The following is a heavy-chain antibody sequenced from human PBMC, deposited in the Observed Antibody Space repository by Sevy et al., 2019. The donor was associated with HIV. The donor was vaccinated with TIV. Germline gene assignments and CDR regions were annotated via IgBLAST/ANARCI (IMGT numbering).Heavy chain of an antibody. CDR3: TTSPRTNRDY. CDR2: VKSNTDGGTT. CDR1: GFTFSDAW. V-gene: IGHV3-15*01. D-gene: IGHD2-8*01. Sequence: GGSLRLSCVASGFTFSDAWMCWVRQAPGKGLEWVGRVKSNTDGGTTDYATPVKGKFIISRDDSTNTLFLQMNSMKTEDTAVYDCTTSPRTNRDYWGQGTLVTVSS. J-gene: IGHJ4*02.